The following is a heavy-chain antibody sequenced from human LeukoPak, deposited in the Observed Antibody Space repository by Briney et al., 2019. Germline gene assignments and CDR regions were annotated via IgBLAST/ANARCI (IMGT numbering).Heavy chain of an antibody. CDR3: ETISAGGFDP. V-gene: IGHV4-38-2*02. CDR1: GYSLSSASH. Sequence: SDTLSLTCTVSGYSLSSASHWALIPPPPGKGMEWIGSIYHSGSPYYNPSLKSRVTISVDTWFPRPQTSNNQFSLNLTSVTAADTAVYYCETISAGGFDPWGQGTLVTVSS. CDR2: IYHSGSP. J-gene: IGHJ5*02. D-gene: IGHD3-3*02.